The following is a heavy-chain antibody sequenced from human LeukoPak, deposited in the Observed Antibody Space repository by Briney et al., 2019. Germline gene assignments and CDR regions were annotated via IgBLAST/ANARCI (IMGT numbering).Heavy chain of an antibody. J-gene: IGHJ5*02. V-gene: IGHV4-59*01. Sequence: PSETLSLTCTVSGGSISSYYWSWIRQPPGKGLEWIGYIYYSGSTNYNPSLKSRVTISVDTSKNQFSLKLSSVTAADTAVYYCAKGGSAAGLNWFDPWGQGTLVTVSS. CDR3: AKGGSAAGLNWFDP. CDR2: IYYSGST. CDR1: GGSISSYY. D-gene: IGHD6-13*01.